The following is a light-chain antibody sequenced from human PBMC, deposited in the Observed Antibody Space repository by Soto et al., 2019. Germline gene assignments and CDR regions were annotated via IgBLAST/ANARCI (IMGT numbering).Light chain of an antibody. CDR1: QSVSSNY. J-gene: IGKJ2*01. Sequence: EIVLTQSPGTLSLSPGERATLSCRASQSVSSNYLAWYQQKPCQAPRLLIYVASSSDTSIPDRFSGSGSGTDFTLTINRLEPDDFATYYCQQYHSYSYTFGKGTKLEI. V-gene: IGKV3-20*01. CDR3: QQYHSYSYT. CDR2: VAS.